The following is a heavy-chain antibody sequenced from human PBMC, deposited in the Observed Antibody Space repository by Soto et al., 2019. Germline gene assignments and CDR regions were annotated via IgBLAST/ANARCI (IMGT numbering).Heavy chain of an antibody. D-gene: IGHD2-15*01. Sequence: SETLSLTCTVSGGSISSGGYYWSWIRQHPGKGLEWIGYIYYSGSTYYNPSLKSRVTISVDTSKNQFSLKLSSVTAADTAVYYCARDRECSGGTCYNYFDFWGQGTLVTVSS. CDR3: ARDRECSGGTCYNYFDF. J-gene: IGHJ4*02. V-gene: IGHV4-31*03. CDR1: GGSISSGGYY. CDR2: IYYSGST.